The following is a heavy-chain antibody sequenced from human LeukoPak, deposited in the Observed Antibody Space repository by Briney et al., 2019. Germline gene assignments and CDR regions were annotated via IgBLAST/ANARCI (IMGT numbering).Heavy chain of an antibody. CDR2: ISYDESNK. Sequence: GGSLRLSCAASGFTFSSYAMHWVRQAPGKGLEWVAVISYDESNKYYADSVKGRFTISRDNSKNTLYLQMNSLRAEDTAVHYCAREGFCTNGVCYSPLDSWGQGTLVTVSS. CDR3: AREGFCTNGVCYSPLDS. D-gene: IGHD2-8*01. CDR1: GFTFSSYA. J-gene: IGHJ4*02. V-gene: IGHV3-30-3*01.